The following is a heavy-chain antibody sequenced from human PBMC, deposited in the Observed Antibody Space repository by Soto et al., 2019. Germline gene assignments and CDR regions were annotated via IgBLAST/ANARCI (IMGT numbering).Heavy chain of an antibody. Sequence: QVQLQESGPGLVKPSQTLSLTCTVSAGSIRSGDYYWTWIRQPPGKGLEWIGYIDHSGSAYYNPSHKSRATISIDTSTNHFSLKMTSVTAADTAVYYCAGELGTFYFDHWGQGTLVTVSS. CDR3: AGELGTFYFDH. CDR2: IDHSGSA. CDR1: AGSIRSGDYY. D-gene: IGHD7-27*01. J-gene: IGHJ4*02. V-gene: IGHV4-30-4*01.